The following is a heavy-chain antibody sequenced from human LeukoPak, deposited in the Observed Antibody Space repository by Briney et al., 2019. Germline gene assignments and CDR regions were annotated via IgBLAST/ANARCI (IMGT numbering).Heavy chain of an antibody. CDR1: GGSFSGYS. Sequence: PSETLSLTCAVYGGSFSGYSWSWIRQPPGKGLEWIGEINHSGSTNYNPSLKSRVTISVDTSKNQFSLKLSSVTAADTAVYYCPYYYDSSGYLTDAFDIWGQGTMVTVSS. V-gene: IGHV4-34*01. D-gene: IGHD3-22*01. CDR2: INHSGST. J-gene: IGHJ3*02. CDR3: PYYYDSSGYLTDAFDI.